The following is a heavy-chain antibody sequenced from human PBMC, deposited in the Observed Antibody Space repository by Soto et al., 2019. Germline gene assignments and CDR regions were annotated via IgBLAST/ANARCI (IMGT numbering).Heavy chain of an antibody. D-gene: IGHD3-10*01. Sequence: QVQLVESGGGLVKPGGSLRLSCAASGFTFSDYNMNWIRQAPGKGLEWVSYISTSSSYTDYADSVKGRFTISRDNAKNSLYLQMNSLRAEDTAVYYCARDRTLVRGTRREYYFDYWGQGTLVTVSS. CDR2: ISTSSSYT. CDR1: GFTFSDYN. J-gene: IGHJ4*02. V-gene: IGHV3-11*05. CDR3: ARDRTLVRGTRREYYFDY.